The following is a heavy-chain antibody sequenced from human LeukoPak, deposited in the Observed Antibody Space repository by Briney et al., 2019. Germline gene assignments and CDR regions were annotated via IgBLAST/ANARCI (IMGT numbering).Heavy chain of an antibody. CDR1: GFTFSSYA. V-gene: IGHV3-23*01. D-gene: IGHD3-3*01. Sequence: PGGSLRLSCAASGFTFSSYAMSWVRQAPGKGLEWVSAISGSGGSTYYTDSVKGRFTISRDNSKNTLYLQMNSLRAEDTAVYYCARDHDFWSGTNWFDPWGQGTLVTVSS. CDR3: ARDHDFWSGTNWFDP. CDR2: ISGSGGST. J-gene: IGHJ5*02.